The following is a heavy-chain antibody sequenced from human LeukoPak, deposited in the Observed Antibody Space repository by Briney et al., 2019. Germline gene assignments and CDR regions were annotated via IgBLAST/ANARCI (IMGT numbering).Heavy chain of an antibody. V-gene: IGHV4-59*01. J-gene: IGHJ3*02. CDR1: GGSIISYY. CDR3: ARVVVTAAFDI. D-gene: IGHD2-21*02. CDR2: IYYSGST. Sequence: SEPLSLPCTVSGGSIISYYWSWIRQPPGKGLEWIGYIYYSGSTNYNPSLKSRVTISVDTSKNQFSLKLSSVTAADTSVYYCARVVVTAAFDIWGQGTMVTVSS.